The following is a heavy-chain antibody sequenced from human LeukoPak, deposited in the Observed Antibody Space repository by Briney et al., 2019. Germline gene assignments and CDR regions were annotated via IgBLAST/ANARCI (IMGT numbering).Heavy chain of an antibody. CDR3: ARRVFLEWSYRPDYWFDP. CDR2: IYHGGST. CDR1: GGSISSGGYY. J-gene: IGHJ5*02. D-gene: IGHD3-3*01. V-gene: IGHV4-30-2*01. Sequence: SQTLSLTCTVSGGSISSGGYYWSWIRQPPGKGLEWIGYIYHGGSTYYNPSLKSRVTISLDRSRNQFSLKLSSVTAADTAVYYCARRVFLEWSYRPDYWFDPWGQGTLVTVSS.